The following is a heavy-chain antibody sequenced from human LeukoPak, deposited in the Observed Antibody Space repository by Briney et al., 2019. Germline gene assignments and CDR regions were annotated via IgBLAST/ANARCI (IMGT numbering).Heavy chain of an antibody. CDR2: ISSGSSYV. J-gene: IGHJ4*02. CDR3: ARGIYVDIVATLV. Sequence: PGGSLRLSCAASGFTFSSYSMNWVRQAPGEGLEWVSSISSGSSYVYYADSVKGRFTISRDNAKNSLYLQMNSLRAEDTAVYYCARGIYVDIVATLVWGQGTLVTVSS. CDR1: GFTFSSYS. D-gene: IGHD5-12*01. V-gene: IGHV3-21*01.